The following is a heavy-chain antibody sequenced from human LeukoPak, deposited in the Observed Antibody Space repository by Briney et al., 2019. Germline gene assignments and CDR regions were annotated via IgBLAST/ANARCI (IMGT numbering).Heavy chain of an antibody. V-gene: IGHV3-30*02. CDR2: IRYDGSNK. J-gene: IGHJ4*02. Sequence: GGSLRLSCAASGFTFSSYGMHWVRQAPGKGLEWVAFIRYDGSNKYYADSVKGRFTISRDNAKNSLYLQMNSLRAEDTAVYYCARDGFLWFGEFIHNYWGQGTLVTVSS. CDR3: ARDGFLWFGEFIHNY. D-gene: IGHD3-10*01. CDR1: GFTFSSYG.